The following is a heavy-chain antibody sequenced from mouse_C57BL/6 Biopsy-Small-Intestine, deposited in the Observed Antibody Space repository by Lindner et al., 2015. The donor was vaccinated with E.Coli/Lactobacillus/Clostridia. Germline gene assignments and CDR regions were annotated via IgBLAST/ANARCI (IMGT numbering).Heavy chain of an antibody. J-gene: IGHJ1*03. D-gene: IGHD2-12*01. CDR3: ARSYYGYFDV. V-gene: IGHV1-80*01. Sequence: VQLQESGAELVKPGASVKISCKASGYAFSRYWMNWVKQRPGKGLEWIGQIYPGDGDTNYNGKFKGKATLTAYKASSTAYMQLSSLTSEDSAVYFCARSYYGYFDVWGTGTTVTVSS. CDR1: GYAFSRYW. CDR2: IYPGDGDT.